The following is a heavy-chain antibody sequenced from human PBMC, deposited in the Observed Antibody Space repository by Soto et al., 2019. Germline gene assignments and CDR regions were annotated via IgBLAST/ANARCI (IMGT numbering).Heavy chain of an antibody. CDR1: GYTFTSYA. D-gene: IGHD2-8*01. CDR3: AREKADIVLMVYAD. CDR2: INAGNGNT. Sequence: ASVKVSFKASGYTFTSYAMHWVRQAPGQRLEWMGWINAGNGNTKYSQKFQGRVTITRDTSASTAYMELSSLRSEDTAVYYCAREKADIVLMVYADWGQGTMVTVSS. V-gene: IGHV1-3*01. J-gene: IGHJ3*01.